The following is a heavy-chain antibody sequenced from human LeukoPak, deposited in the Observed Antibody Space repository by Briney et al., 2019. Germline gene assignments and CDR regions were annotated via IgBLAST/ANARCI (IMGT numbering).Heavy chain of an antibody. V-gene: IGHV1-69-2*01. Sequence: ASVKVSCKASGYTFTDYYMHWVQQAPGKGLEWMGRVDPEDGETIYAEKFQGRVTITADTSTDTAYMELSSLRSEDTAVYYCATVGYCSSTSCYGEGDYWGQGTLVTVSS. CDR1: GYTFTDYY. J-gene: IGHJ4*02. CDR2: VDPEDGET. CDR3: ATVGYCSSTSCYGEGDY. D-gene: IGHD2-2*01.